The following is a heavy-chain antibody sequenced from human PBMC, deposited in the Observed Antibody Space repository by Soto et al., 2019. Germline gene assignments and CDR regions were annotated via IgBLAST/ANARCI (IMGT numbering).Heavy chain of an antibody. J-gene: IGHJ4*02. CDR2: IYYSGST. CDR1: GGSISSYY. CDR3: ATLSGDLYYFDY. V-gene: IGHV4-59*01. Sequence: SETLSLTCTVSGGSISSYYWSWIRQPPGKGLEWIGYIYYSGSTNYNPSLKSRVTISVDTSRNQFSLKLSSVTAADTAVYYCATLSGDLYYFDYWGQGTLVTVSS. D-gene: IGHD3-3*02.